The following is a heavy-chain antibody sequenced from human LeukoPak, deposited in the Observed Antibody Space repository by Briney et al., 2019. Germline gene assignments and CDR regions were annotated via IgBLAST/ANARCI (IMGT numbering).Heavy chain of an antibody. D-gene: IGHD5-24*01. J-gene: IGHJ4*02. V-gene: IGHV1-69*13. Sequence: SVKVSCKASGGTFSSYAISWVRQAPGQGLEWMGGIIPIFGTANYAQKFQGRVTITAGESTSTAYMELSSLRSEDTAVYYCASLTTAIETADYWGQGTLVTVSS. CDR2: IIPIFGTA. CDR1: GGTFSSYA. CDR3: ASLTTAIETADY.